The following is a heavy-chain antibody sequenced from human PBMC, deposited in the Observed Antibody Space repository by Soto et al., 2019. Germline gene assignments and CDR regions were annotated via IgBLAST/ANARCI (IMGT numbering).Heavy chain of an antibody. D-gene: IGHD1-26*01. CDR3: ARDGGYYKTTLDY. CDR1: GFTFSSFG. CDR2: ISYDGSNN. V-gene: IGHV3-30*03. Sequence: GGSLRLSCAASGFTFSSFGIHWVRQAPGKGLEWVAIISYDGSNNYYEDSVKGRLTISGDNSKNTLYLQMNSLRAEDTAVYYCARDGGYYKTTLDYWGQGTLVTVSS. J-gene: IGHJ4*02.